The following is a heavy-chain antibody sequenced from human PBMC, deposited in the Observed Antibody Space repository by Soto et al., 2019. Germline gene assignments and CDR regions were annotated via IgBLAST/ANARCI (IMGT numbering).Heavy chain of an antibody. CDR2: LYDVDGT. Sequence: GGSLRLSCAALGLTVRGKKYITWVRQAPGKGLEWVSALYDVDGTYYADSAKGRFTISKDNSNNIIYLQMNSLGPDDTAVYYCASWLEREHAYDIWGLGTMVTVSS. CDR1: GLTVRGKKY. V-gene: IGHV3-53*01. J-gene: IGHJ3*02. D-gene: IGHD1-1*01. CDR3: ASWLEREHAYDI.